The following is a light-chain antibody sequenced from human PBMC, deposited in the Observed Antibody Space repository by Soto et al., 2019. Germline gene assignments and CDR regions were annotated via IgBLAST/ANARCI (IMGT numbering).Light chain of an antibody. CDR1: SSNIGSNT. J-gene: IGLJ1*01. Sequence: QSVLTQPSSASGTPGQRVTISCSGSSSNIGSNTVNWYQQLPGTAPKLLIYSNNQRPSGVPDRFSGSKSGTSASLAISGLQSEDEADYYCAAWDDSLNGPFFGTGTKVTVL. V-gene: IGLV1-44*01. CDR3: AAWDDSLNGPF. CDR2: SNN.